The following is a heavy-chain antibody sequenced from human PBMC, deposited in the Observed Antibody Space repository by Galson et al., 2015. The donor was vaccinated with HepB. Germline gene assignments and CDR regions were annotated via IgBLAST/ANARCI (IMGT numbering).Heavy chain of an antibody. V-gene: IGHV1-18*04. Sequence: SVKVSCKASGYIFTSYGISWLRQAPGQGLEWMGWITAYNGNTQYAHNMQGRLTMTTDASTRTAYMELTSLRSDDTAVYYCMRDNDHTVDYWGQGTLVTVSS. J-gene: IGHJ4*02. CDR3: MRDNDHTVDY. D-gene: IGHD1-1*01. CDR1: GYIFTSYG. CDR2: ITAYNGNT.